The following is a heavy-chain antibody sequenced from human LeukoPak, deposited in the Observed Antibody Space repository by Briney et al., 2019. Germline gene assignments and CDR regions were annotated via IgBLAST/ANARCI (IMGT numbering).Heavy chain of an antibody. CDR1: GFPFPAYY. CDR3: ARDGAGESYSSSCYRGNWFDP. Sequence: ASVKVSCKTSGFPFPAYYIHWVRQAPGQGLEWMGWINPHGGGTNSAQKFQGRVAMTRDKSINTAYMELSGLTSDDTAVYYCARDGAGESYSSSCYRGNWFDPWGQGTLVIVS. J-gene: IGHJ5*02. CDR2: INPHGGGT. V-gene: IGHV1-2*02. D-gene: IGHD3-22*01.